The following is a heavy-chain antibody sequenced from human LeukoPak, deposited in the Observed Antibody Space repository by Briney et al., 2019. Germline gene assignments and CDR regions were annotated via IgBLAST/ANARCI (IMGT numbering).Heavy chain of an antibody. J-gene: IGHJ4*02. CDR2: VSGSGDST. CDR1: GFTFSNFA. V-gene: IGHV3-23*01. Sequence: GGSLRLACAASGFTFSNFAMTWVRLAPGRGLEWVSTVSGSGDSTHFADSVKGRFTLSRDNSKNTLYLQMNSLRAEDTAVYYCARDPLDYWGQGTLVTVSS. CDR3: ARDPLDY.